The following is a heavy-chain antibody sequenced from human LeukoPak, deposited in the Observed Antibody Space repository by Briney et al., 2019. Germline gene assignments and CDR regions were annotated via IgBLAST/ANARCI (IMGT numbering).Heavy chain of an antibody. CDR2: ISSSSSYI. Sequence: GGSLRLSCATSGFTFSSYAMNWVRQAPGKGLEWVSSISSSSSYIYYADSVKGRFTISRDNAKNSLYLQMNSLRAENTAVYYCASHRGTAMVYWGQGTLVTVSS. J-gene: IGHJ4*02. D-gene: IGHD5-18*01. V-gene: IGHV3-21*01. CDR1: GFTFSSYA. CDR3: ASHRGTAMVY.